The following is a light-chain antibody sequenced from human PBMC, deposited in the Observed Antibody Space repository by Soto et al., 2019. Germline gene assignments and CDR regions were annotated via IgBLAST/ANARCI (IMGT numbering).Light chain of an antibody. V-gene: IGKV1-5*01. CDR3: LQYKAYLS. CDR1: QSVSNW. CDR2: DVS. Sequence: DIQMTQSPSTLSASVGDRVTLTCRASQSVSNWLAWYQQKPGKAPKLLIYDVSSLKSGVPSRFSGSGSGTEFALTISSLHPYEFATYYCLQYKAYLSFGQGTKVEIK. J-gene: IGKJ1*01.